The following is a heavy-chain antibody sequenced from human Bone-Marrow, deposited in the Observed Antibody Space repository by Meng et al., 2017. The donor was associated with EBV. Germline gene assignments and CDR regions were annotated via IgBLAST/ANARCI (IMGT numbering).Heavy chain of an antibody. Sequence: QIPLKGSVPTLVKPTQTLTLTCTFSGFSLSTPGVGVGWIRQPPGEALEWLAVIYWDDDKRYSPSLKSRLTITKDTSKQQVVLTMTNMDPVDTATYYCAHRRDYSYFDYWGQGTLVTVSS. CDR2: IYWDDDK. CDR3: AHRRDYSYFDY. D-gene: IGHD2-21*01. J-gene: IGHJ4*02. CDR1: GFSLSTPGVG. V-gene: IGHV2-5*02.